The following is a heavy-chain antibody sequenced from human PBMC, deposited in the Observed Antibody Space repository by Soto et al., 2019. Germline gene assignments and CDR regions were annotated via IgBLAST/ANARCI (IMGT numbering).Heavy chain of an antibody. D-gene: IGHD3-10*01. CDR1: GFSFSSHW. CDR2: IYPGDSDT. V-gene: IGHV5-51*01. CDR3: AGRDGEFDY. J-gene: IGHJ4*01. Sequence: EVQLVQSGAEVKKPGESLKISCKASGFSFSSHWIGWVRQMPGKGLEWMGLIYPGDSDTRYSPSFQGQVSISVDKSINTAYLEWNSLNASDSAMYYCAGRDGEFDYWGQGTLVTVSS.